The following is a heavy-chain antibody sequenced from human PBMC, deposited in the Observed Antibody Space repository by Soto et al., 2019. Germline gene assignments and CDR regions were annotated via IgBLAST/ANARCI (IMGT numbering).Heavy chain of an antibody. D-gene: IGHD3-22*01. V-gene: IGHV2-26*01. CDR3: ARHFYYDSSGYYYYDY. CDR2: IFSNDEK. CDR1: GFSLSNARMG. J-gene: IGHJ4*02. Sequence: SGPTLVNPTETLTLTCTVSGFSLSNARMGVSWIRQPPGKALEWLAHIFSNDEKSYSTSLKSRLTISKDTSKSQVVLTMTNMDPVDTATYYCARHFYYDSSGYYYYDYWGQGTLVTSPQ.